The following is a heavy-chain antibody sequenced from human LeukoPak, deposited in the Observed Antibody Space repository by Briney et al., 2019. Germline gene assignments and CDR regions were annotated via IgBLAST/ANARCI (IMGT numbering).Heavy chain of an antibody. V-gene: IGHV1-69*13. CDR1: GGTFSSYA. D-gene: IGHD2-2*01. J-gene: IGHJ6*03. CDR2: IIPIFGTA. Sequence: HEASVKVSCKASGGTFSSYAISWVRQAPGQGLEWMGGIIPIFGTASYAQKFQGRVTITADESTSTAYMELSSLRSEDTAVYYCARDQGGYCSSTSCRYYYYYYMDVWGKGTTVTVSS. CDR3: ARDQGGYCSSTSCRYYYYYYMDV.